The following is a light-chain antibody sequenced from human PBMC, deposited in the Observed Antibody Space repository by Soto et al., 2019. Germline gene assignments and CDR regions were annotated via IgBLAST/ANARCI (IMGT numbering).Light chain of an antibody. V-gene: IGLV1-44*01. Sequence: QSVLTQPPSASGTPGQRVTISCSGSSSNIGTNTVKWYQQFPRSAPKLLMYSSNQRPSGVPDRFSGSKSGTSASLAISGLQSEDEADYYCAAWDGSLNVVLFGGGTKLTVL. J-gene: IGLJ3*02. CDR1: SSNIGTNT. CDR2: SSN. CDR3: AAWDGSLNVVL.